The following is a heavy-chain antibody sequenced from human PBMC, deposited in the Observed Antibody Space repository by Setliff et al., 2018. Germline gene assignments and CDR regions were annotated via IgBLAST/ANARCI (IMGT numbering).Heavy chain of an antibody. CDR1: GGSISSYY. V-gene: IGHV4-59*08. Sequence: SETLSLTCTVSGGSISSYYWSWIRQPPGKGLEWIGYIYYSGSTNYNPSLKSRVTISVDTSKNQFSLKLSSVTAADTAVYYCARHRAEDYQGSGTILWGWFDPWGQGTLVTVSS. CDR2: IYYSGST. D-gene: IGHD3-10*01. J-gene: IGHJ5*02. CDR3: ARHRAEDYQGSGTILWGWFDP.